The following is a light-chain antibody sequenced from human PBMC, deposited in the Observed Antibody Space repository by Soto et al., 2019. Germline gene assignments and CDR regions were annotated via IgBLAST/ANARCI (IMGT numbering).Light chain of an antibody. V-gene: IGLV2-14*01. Sequence: QPVLTQPASVSGSPGQSIIISCTGTSSDIGDYNYVSWYQQHPGKAPKLLIYEVSHRPSGVSDRFSGSKSGNAASLTISGLQAEDEANYYCSSFTSSFTLVFGGGTKLTVL. CDR2: EVS. J-gene: IGLJ2*01. CDR3: SSFTSSFTLV. CDR1: SSDIGDYNY.